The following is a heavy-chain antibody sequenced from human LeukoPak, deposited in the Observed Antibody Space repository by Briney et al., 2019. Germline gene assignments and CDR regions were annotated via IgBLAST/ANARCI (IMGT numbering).Heavy chain of an antibody. V-gene: IGHV3-30-3*01. CDR3: ARETPTPMVAALDY. D-gene: IGHD4/OR15-4a*01. Sequence: GGSLRLSCAASGFTFSSYAMHWVCQAPGKGLEWVAVISYDGSNKYYADSVKGRFTISRDNSKNTLYLQMNSLRAEDTAVYYCARETPTPMVAALDYWGQGTLVTVSS. CDR2: ISYDGSNK. CDR1: GFTFSSYA. J-gene: IGHJ4*02.